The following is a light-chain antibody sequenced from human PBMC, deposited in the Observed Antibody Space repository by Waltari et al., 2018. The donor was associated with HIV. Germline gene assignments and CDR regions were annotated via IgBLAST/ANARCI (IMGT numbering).Light chain of an antibody. CDR3: ASFTGDDTLL. V-gene: IGLV2-14*01. Sequence: SAVTQPASVSGLPGQSITISCTGGDSDFGLYNFVSWYQHHPGRVPRLILYDVDSRAPGISDRFSGSRSGPTASLTISRLRAEDEADYYCASFTGDDTLLFGGGTKVTVL. J-gene: IGLJ3*02. CDR1: DSDFGLYNF. CDR2: DVD.